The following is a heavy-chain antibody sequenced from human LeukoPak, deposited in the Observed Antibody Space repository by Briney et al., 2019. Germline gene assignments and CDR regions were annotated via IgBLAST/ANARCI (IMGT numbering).Heavy chain of an antibody. D-gene: IGHD3-22*01. CDR3: ARGYDSSGYYTLSGAFDI. CDR1: GFTFSSYW. Sequence: GGSLRLSCAASGFTFSSYWMHWVRQVPGKGLVWVSRINSDGSSTSYADSVKGQFTISRDNAKNTLYLQMNSLRAEDTAVYYCARGYDSSGYYTLSGAFDIWGQGTMVTVSS. CDR2: INSDGSST. J-gene: IGHJ3*02. V-gene: IGHV3-74*01.